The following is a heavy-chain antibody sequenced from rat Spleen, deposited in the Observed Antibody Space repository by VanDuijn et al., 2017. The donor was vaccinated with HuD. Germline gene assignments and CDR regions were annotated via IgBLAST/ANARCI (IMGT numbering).Heavy chain of an antibody. J-gene: IGHJ3*01. CDR1: GFTFSNYD. D-gene: IGHD1-11*01. CDR3: TTVGGPFAY. V-gene: IGHV5-29*01. Sequence: EVQLVESGGGLVQPGRSLKLSCAASGFTFSNYDMAWVRQAPTKGLEWVATISYDGSSTYYRDSVKGRFTISRDNAKSTLYLQMDSLRSEDTATYYCTTVGGPFAYWGQGTLVTVSS. CDR2: ISYDGSST.